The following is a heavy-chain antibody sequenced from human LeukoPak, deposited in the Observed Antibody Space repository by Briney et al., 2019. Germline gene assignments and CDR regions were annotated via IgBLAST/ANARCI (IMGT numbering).Heavy chain of an antibody. CDR1: GHTFTSYY. CDR3: ARDFASGSYSDY. Sequence: ASVKVSCKASGHTFTSYYMHWVRQAPGQGLEWMGIINPSGGSTNYAQKFQGRVTMTRDTSTSTVYMELSSLRSEDTAVYYCARDFASGSYSDYWGQGTLVTVSS. D-gene: IGHD1-26*01. J-gene: IGHJ4*02. V-gene: IGHV1-46*01. CDR2: INPSGGST.